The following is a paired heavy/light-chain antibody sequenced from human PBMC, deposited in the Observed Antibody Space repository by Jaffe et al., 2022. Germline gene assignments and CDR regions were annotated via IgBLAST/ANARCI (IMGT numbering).Heavy chain of an antibody. J-gene: IGHJ6*03. Sequence: EVQLVESGGGLVQPGGSLRLSCAASGFTFSSYSMNWVRQAPGKGLEWVSYISSSSSTIYYADSVKGRFTISRDNAKNSLYLQMNSLRAEDTAVYYCARESHGSGSYYIRYYYMDVWGKGTTVTVSS. CDR2: ISSSSSTI. CDR1: GFTFSSYS. CDR3: ARESHGSGSYYIRYYYMDV. D-gene: IGHD3-10*01. V-gene: IGHV3-48*01.
Light chain of an antibody. J-gene: IGKJ4*01. CDR3: QQRSNWPPEVLT. CDR2: DAS. Sequence: EIVLTQSPATLSLSPGERATLSCRASQSVSSYLAWYQQKPGQAPRLLIYDASNRATGIPARFSGSGSGTDFTLTISSLEPEDFAVYYCQQRSNWPPEVLTFGGGTKVEIK. V-gene: IGKV3-11*01. CDR1: QSVSSY.